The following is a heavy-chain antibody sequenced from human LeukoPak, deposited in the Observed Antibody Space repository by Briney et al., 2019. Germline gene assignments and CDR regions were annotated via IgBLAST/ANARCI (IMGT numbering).Heavy chain of an antibody. D-gene: IGHD3-10*01. Sequence: GASLVISCEGSGSIFTSYWISWVRPLPGKGLEWMGRIDPSDSYTNYSPSFQGHVTISADKSISTAYLQWSSLKASDTAMYYCARQHYGSGTRGMDVWGKGTTVTVS. CDR3: ARQHYGSGTRGMDV. V-gene: IGHV5-10-1*01. J-gene: IGHJ6*04. CDR2: IDPSDSYT. CDR1: GSIFTSYW.